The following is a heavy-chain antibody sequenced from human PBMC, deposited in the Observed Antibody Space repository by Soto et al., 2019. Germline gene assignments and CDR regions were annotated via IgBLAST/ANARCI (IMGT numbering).Heavy chain of an antibody. V-gene: IGHV3-33*05. CDR1: GFTFSSYG. CDR2: ILHDGSAE. CDR3: ARSRDGYSFYFYYGMDV. J-gene: IGHJ6*02. D-gene: IGHD4-4*01. Sequence: PGGSLRLSCAASGFTFSSYGMHWVRQAPGKGLEWVAVILHDGSAEYYADSVKGRFTISRDNSKSTLYLQMNSLSAEDTGVYYCARSRDGYSFYFYYGMDVWGQGTTVTVSS.